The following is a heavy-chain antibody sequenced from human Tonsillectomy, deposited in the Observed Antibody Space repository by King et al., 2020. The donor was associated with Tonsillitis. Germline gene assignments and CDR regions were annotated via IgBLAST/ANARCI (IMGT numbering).Heavy chain of an antibody. CDR2: IYYSGST. D-gene: IGHD5-12*01. V-gene: IGHV4-39*01. J-gene: IGHJ4*02. Sequence: QLQESGPGLVKPSETLSLTCTVSGGSISSSSYYWGWIRQPPGKGLEWIGSIYYSGSTYYNPSLKSRVTISVDTSKNQFSLKLSSVTAAATAVYYCATGLDIVTTIPFDYWGQGTLVTVSS. CDR1: GGSISSSSYY. CDR3: ATGLDIVTTIPFDY.